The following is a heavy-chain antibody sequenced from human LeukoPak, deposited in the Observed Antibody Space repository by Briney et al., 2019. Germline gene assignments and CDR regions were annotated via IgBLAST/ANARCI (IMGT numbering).Heavy chain of an antibody. J-gene: IGHJ4*02. CDR2: IYHSGST. Sequence: SETLSLTCTVSGYSISSGYYWGWIRQPPGKGLEWIGSIYHSGSTYYNPSLKSRVTISVDTSKHQFSLKLSSVTAADTAVYYCARETVAAALDYWGQGTLVTVSS. V-gene: IGHV4-38-2*02. D-gene: IGHD6-13*01. CDR3: ARETVAAALDY. CDR1: GYSISSGYY.